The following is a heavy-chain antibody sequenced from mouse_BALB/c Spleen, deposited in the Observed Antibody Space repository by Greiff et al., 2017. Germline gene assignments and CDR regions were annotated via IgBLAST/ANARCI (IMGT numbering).Heavy chain of an antibody. D-gene: IGHD2-1*01. CDR1: GFDFSRYW. Sequence: EVKLVESGGGLVQPGGSLKLSCAASGFDFSRYWMSWVRQAPGKGLEWIGEINPDSSTINYTPSLKDKFIISRDNAKNTLYLQMSKVRSEDTALYYCASFYYGNYDYYAMDYWGQGTSVTVSS. J-gene: IGHJ4*01. CDR3: ASFYYGNYDYYAMDY. CDR2: INPDSSTI. V-gene: IGHV4-1*02.